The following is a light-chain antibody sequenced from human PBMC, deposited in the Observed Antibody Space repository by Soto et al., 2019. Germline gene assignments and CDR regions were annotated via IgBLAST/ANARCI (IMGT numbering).Light chain of an antibody. CDR2: GAS. Sequence: ESVLTQSPGTLCLSPGERATLSCRAGQSVSSNYLAWYQQKPGQAPRLLIYGASTRATGIPDRFSGSGSGTDFTLTISRLEPEDSAVYYCQQYGSSPTWTFGQGTKVDTK. CDR1: QSVSSNY. J-gene: IGKJ1*01. CDR3: QQYGSSPTWT. V-gene: IGKV3-20*01.